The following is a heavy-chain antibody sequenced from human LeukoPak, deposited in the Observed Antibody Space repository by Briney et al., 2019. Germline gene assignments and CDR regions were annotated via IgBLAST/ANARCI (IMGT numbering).Heavy chain of an antibody. Sequence: GGSLRLSCAASGFTFSDCYMNWVRQAPGKGLEWVSSSSSSSSYIYYADSVKGRFTISRDNAKNSLYLQMNSLRAEDTAVYYCARDFPYSSSWFDYWGQGTLVTVSS. J-gene: IGHJ4*02. D-gene: IGHD6-13*01. CDR3: ARDFPYSSSWFDY. V-gene: IGHV3-21*01. CDR2: SSSSSSYI. CDR1: GFTFSDCY.